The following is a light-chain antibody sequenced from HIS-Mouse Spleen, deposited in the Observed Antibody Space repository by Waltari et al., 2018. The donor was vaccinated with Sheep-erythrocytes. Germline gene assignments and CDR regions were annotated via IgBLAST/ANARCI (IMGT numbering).Light chain of an antibody. V-gene: IGLV2-11*01. CDR2: DVS. CDR1: SSDVGGYNY. Sequence: QSALTQPRSVSGSPGQSGTISCTGTSSDVGGYNYVSWYQQHPGKAPKLMIYDVSKRPFGVPDRFAGSKSGNTASLTISGLQAEDDADYYCCSYAGSYTLVFGGGTKLTVL. CDR3: CSYAGSYTLV. J-gene: IGLJ3*02.